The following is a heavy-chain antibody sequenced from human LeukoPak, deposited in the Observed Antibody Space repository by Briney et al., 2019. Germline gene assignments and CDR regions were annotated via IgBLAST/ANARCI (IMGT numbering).Heavy chain of an antibody. V-gene: IGHV1-46*01. CDR3: ARDSSTSARADP. D-gene: IGHD2-2*01. J-gene: IGHJ5*02. CDR2: IHPSSGST. Sequence: SVKVSCKASGYTFARYYMHWVRQAPGQGLEWMGIIHPSSGSTSYAQKFEGRVTLTRDTSTSMVYMELISLRYEDTAVYYCARDSSTSARADPWGQGTLVTVSS. CDR1: GYTFARYY.